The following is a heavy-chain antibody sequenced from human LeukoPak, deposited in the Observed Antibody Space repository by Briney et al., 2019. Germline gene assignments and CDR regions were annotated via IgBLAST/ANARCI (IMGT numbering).Heavy chain of an antibody. CDR1: GFTFSSYT. J-gene: IGHJ4*02. CDR3: AKDSSVPYGITN. D-gene: IGHD4-17*01. CDR2: IDGSSGNT. Sequence: GGSLRLSCAASGFTFSSYTMNWVRQAPGKGLEWVSAIDGSSGNTFYADSVKGRFTISRDNSKNTLFLHMNSLRAEDTAAYFCAKDSSVPYGITNWGQGTLVTVS. V-gene: IGHV3-23*01.